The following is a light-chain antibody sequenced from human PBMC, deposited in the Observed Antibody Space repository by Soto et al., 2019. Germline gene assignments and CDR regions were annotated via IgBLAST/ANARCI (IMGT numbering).Light chain of an antibody. CDR1: QGISSY. CDR2: AAS. J-gene: IGKJ1*01. CDR3: QQSYNSPQT. Sequence: DIQLTQSPSFLSASVGDRVTITCRASQGISSYLAWYQQKPGKAPKLLIYAASTLQSGVPSRFSGSGSGTEFTLTINSLQPEDFATYSCQQSYNSPQTFGQGTKVDIK. V-gene: IGKV1-9*01.